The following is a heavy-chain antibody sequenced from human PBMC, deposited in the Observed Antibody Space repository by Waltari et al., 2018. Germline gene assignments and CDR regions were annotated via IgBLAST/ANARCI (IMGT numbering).Heavy chain of an antibody. J-gene: IGHJ6*03. CDR2: IIPIFGTA. V-gene: IGHV1-69*12. Sequence: QVQLVQSGAEVKKPGSSVKVSCKASGGTFSSYAISWVRQAPGQGLEWMGGIIPIFGTANYAQKFQGRVTITADESTSTAYMELSSLRSEDTAVYYCARSSIGYSYGRNYYYDMDVWGKGTTVTISS. D-gene: IGHD5-18*01. CDR1: GGTFSSYA. CDR3: ARSSIGYSYGRNYYYDMDV.